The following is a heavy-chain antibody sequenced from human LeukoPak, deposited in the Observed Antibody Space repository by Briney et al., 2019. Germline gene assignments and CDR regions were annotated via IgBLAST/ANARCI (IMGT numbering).Heavy chain of an antibody. CDR3: AREDVAGENQDY. J-gene: IGHJ4*02. D-gene: IGHD6-13*01. CDR1: GGTFSSYA. Sequence: ASVKVSCKASGGTFSSYAISWVRQAPGQGLEWMGRIIPILGIANYAQKFQGRVTITADKSTSTAYMELSSLRSEDTAVCYCAREDVAGENQDYWGQGTLVTVSS. V-gene: IGHV1-69*04. CDR2: IIPILGIA.